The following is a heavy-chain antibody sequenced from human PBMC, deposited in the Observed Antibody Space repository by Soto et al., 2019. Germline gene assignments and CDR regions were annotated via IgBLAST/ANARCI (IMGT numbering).Heavy chain of an antibody. CDR3: ARGHEFGVNSDAFDV. D-gene: IGHD2-8*01. V-gene: IGHV1-69*14. Sequence: QVQLVQSGAEVKKPGSSVKVSCKASGGSFRREAINWLRQAPGQGPEWMGNILPFFGTADYAQKFQGRVTGTADMSTTTVYMELNSLRVEDTAVYYCARGHEFGVNSDAFDVWGQGTTVIVSS. J-gene: IGHJ3*01. CDR1: GGSFRREA. CDR2: ILPFFGTA.